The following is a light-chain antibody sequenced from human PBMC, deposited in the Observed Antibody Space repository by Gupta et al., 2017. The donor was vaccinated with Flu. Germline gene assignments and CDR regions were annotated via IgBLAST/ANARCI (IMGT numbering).Light chain of an antibody. Sequence: QLVLTQSPSASASLGASVKLTCTLCSGHSSYDTAWHQQQPEKGPRYLMKLNSDGSHSKGDGIPDRFSGSSSGAERYLTISSHQSEDEADYYCQTWGTGVVFGGGTKLTVL. CDR3: QTWGTGVV. V-gene: IGLV4-69*01. CDR1: SGHSSYD. J-gene: IGLJ2*01. CDR2: LNSDGSH.